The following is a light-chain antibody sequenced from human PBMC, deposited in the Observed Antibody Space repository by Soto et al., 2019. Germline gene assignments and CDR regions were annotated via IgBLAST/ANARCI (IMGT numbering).Light chain of an antibody. CDR3: QQYNSYWT. J-gene: IGKJ1*01. CDR2: DAS. CDR1: QSISSW. V-gene: IGKV1-5*01. Sequence: DIQLTQSPSFLSASVGDRVTITCRASQSISSWLAWYQQKPGKAPKLLIYDASNLESGVPSRFSGSGSGTEFTLTISSLQPDDFATYYCQQYNSYWTFGQGTKVDIK.